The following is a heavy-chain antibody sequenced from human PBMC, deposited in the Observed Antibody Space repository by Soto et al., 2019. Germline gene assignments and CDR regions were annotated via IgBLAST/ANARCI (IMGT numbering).Heavy chain of an antibody. V-gene: IGHV4-59*01. J-gene: IGHJ4*02. CDR1: GGSISSYY. D-gene: IGHD5-12*01. CDR2: IYYGGST. Sequence: SETLSLTCTVSGGSISSYYWSWIRQPPGKGLEWIGYIYYGGSTNYNPSLKSRVTISVDTSKNQFSLKLSSVTAADTAVYYCARTRDGYNPSLFDYWGQGTLVTVSS. CDR3: ARTRDGYNPSLFDY.